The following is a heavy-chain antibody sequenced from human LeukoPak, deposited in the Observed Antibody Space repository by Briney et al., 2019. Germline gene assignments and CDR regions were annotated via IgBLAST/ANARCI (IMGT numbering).Heavy chain of an antibody. CDR3: ARDFGDYYGSGAN. V-gene: IGHV4-30-4*08. D-gene: IGHD3-10*01. J-gene: IGHJ4*02. CDR1: GGSISSGDYY. Sequence: PSETLSLTCTVSGGSISSGDYYWSWIRQPPGKGLEWIGYIYYSGSTYYNPSLKSRVTISVDTSKNQFSLKLSSVTAADTAVYYCARDFGDYYGSGANWGQETLVTVSS. CDR2: IYYSGST.